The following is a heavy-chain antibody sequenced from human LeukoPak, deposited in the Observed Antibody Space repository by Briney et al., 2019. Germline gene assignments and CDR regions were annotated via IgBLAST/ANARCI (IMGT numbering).Heavy chain of an antibody. J-gene: IGHJ4*02. CDR1: GFTFSGYA. Sequence: GGSLRLSCAASGFTFSGYAMHWVRQAPGKRLEWVAVISYDGSNKYYADSVKGRFTISRDNSKNTLYLQMNSLRAEDTAVYYCARPYYYDSSGYLSGYFDHWGQGTLVTVSS. D-gene: IGHD3-22*01. V-gene: IGHV3-30*14. CDR2: ISYDGSNK. CDR3: ARPYYYDSSGYLSGYFDH.